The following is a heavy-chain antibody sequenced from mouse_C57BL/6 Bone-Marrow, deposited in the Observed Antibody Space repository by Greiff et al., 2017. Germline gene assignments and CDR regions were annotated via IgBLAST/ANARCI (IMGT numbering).Heavy chain of an antibody. CDR1: GFTFSDYG. CDR2: ISSGSSTI. Sequence: EVKLMESGGGLVKPGGSLKLSCAASGFTFSDYGMHWVRQAPEKGLEWVAYISSGSSTIYYADTVKGRFTISRDHAKNTLFLQRTSLRSEDTAMYYCARPLRAMDYWGQGTSVTVSS. V-gene: IGHV5-17*01. J-gene: IGHJ4*01. CDR3: ARPLRAMDY.